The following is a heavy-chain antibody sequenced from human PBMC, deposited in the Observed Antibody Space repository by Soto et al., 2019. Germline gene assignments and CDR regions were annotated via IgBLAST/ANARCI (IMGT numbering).Heavy chain of an antibody. CDR1: GCTFSSYA. CDR3: ARGLRGYCTNGVCYSHGMDV. CDR2: IIPIFGTA. J-gene: IGHJ6*02. D-gene: IGHD2-8*01. Sequence: ASVKVSCKASGCTFSSYAISWVRHAPGQGLEWMGGIIPIFGTANYAQKFQGRVTITADESTSTAYMELSSLRSEDTAVYYCARGLRGYCTNGVCYSHGMDVWGQGTTVTVSS. V-gene: IGHV1-69*13.